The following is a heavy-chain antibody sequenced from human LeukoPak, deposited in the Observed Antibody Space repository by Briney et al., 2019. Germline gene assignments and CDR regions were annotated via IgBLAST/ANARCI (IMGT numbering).Heavy chain of an antibody. CDR1: GGSISSSNW. CDR3: ASRRELPHARAFDI. Sequence: SGTLSLTCAVSGGSISSSNWWSWVRQPPGKGLEWIGEIYHSGSTNYNPSLKSRVTISVDKSKNQFSLKLSSVTAADTAVYYCASRRELPHARAFDIWGQGTMVTVSS. D-gene: IGHD1-26*01. V-gene: IGHV4-4*02. J-gene: IGHJ3*02. CDR2: IYHSGST.